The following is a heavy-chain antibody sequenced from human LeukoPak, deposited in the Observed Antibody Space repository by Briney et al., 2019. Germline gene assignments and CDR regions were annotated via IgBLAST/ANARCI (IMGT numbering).Heavy chain of an antibody. Sequence: GASVKVSCKASGYTFTSYGISWVRQAPGQGLEWMGWISGYNGNTNYAQKLQGRVTMTTDTSTSTAYMELRSLRSDDTAVYYCARDPGYCNGGSCPEFDYWGQGTLVTVSS. D-gene: IGHD2-15*01. CDR2: ISGYNGNT. CDR1: GYTFTSYG. V-gene: IGHV1-18*04. CDR3: ARDPGYCNGGSCPEFDY. J-gene: IGHJ4*02.